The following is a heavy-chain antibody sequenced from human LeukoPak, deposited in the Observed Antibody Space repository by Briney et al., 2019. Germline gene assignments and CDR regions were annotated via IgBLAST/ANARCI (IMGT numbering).Heavy chain of an antibody. V-gene: IGHV4-59*01. CDR3: ARFHCRTTSCYRWFDP. CDR2: MYYSGST. D-gene: IGHD2-2*01. Sequence: SETLSLTCTVSGGSISGYYWSWIRQPPGKGLEWIGYMYYSGSTTYNPSLKSRVTISVDTSKNQFSPKLTSVTAADTAVYYCARFHCRTTSCYRWFDPWGQGALVTVSS. J-gene: IGHJ5*02. CDR1: GGSISGYY.